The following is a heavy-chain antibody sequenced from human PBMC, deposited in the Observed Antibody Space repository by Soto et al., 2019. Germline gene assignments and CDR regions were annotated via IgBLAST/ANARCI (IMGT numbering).Heavy chain of an antibody. J-gene: IGHJ1*01. CDR2: ITANGGSR. D-gene: IGHD3-22*01. CDR1: GFTFSWYA. Sequence: VQLLESGGGLAQPGGSLRLSCSASGFTFSWYAMSWVRQAPGKGLEWVSGITANGGSRDYADSVKGRFTISRANSKNTLYLEMNSLRAEDTAISYCAKDQSYYYDSNGSRAEHWGQGTLVAVSS. V-gene: IGHV3-23*01. CDR3: AKDQSYYYDSNGSRAEH.